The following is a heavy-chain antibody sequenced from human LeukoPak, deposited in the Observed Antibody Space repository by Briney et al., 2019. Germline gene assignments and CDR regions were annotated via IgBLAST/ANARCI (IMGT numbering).Heavy chain of an antibody. J-gene: IGHJ4*02. CDR3: VKDLVAASENVRGWYPMDY. D-gene: IGHD6-19*01. Sequence: GGSLRLSCAASGFTFAEYTMHWVRQAPGKGMEWVSLISWNGARIHYGDSVKGRFTISRDNSKNSLYLQMNSLRTEDTALYYCVKDLVAASENVRGWYPMDYWGQGTLVTVSS. CDR2: ISWNGARI. V-gene: IGHV3-43*01. CDR1: GFTFAEYT.